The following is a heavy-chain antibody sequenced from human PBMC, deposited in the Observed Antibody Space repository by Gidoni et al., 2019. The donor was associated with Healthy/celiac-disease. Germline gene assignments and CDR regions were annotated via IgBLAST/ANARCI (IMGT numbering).Heavy chain of an antibody. Sequence: QVQLQESGPGLVKPSETLSLTCTVSGGSISSYYWSWIRQPPGKGLEWIGYIYYSGSTNYNPSLKRRVTISVDTSKNQFSLKLSSVTAADTAVYYCARAEGYCSGGSCYAFDYWGQGTLVTVSS. V-gene: IGHV4-59*01. J-gene: IGHJ4*02. CDR3: ARAEGYCSGGSCYAFDY. CDR2: IYYSGST. D-gene: IGHD2-15*01. CDR1: GGSISSYY.